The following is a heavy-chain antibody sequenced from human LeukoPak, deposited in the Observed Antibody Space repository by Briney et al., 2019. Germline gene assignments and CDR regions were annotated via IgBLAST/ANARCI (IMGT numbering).Heavy chain of an antibody. CDR1: GYTFTGYC. CDR3: ARIGGDYSNLNWFDP. V-gene: IGHV1-2*02. Sequence: EASVKVSCKPSGYTFTGYCIHWVRQAPGQGLEWMGRINPNSGGTNYAQKFQGRVTMTRDTSISTAYMELSSLRSDDTAMYYCARIGGDYSNLNWFDPWGQGTLVTVSS. J-gene: IGHJ5*02. D-gene: IGHD4-11*01. CDR2: INPNSGGT.